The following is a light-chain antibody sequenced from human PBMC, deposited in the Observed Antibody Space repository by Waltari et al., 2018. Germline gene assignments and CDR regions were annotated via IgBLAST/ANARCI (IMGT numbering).Light chain of an antibody. CDR1: QSVTGSH. V-gene: IGKV3-20*01. CDR3: QQYGSAPDT. Sequence: EIVLTQSPGTLSLSPGESATLSCRARQSVTGSHLAWYQQRPGQAPRLLIYGASSSDTGIPDRFIGIGSGTDFTLTIGRLEPEDFAVYYCQQYGSAPDTFGGGTKVEIK. J-gene: IGKJ4*01. CDR2: GAS.